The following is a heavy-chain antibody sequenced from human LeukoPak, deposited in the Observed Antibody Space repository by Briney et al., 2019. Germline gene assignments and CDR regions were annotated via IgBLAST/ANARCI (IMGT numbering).Heavy chain of an antibody. V-gene: IGHV3-23*01. Sequence: PGGSLRLSCAASGFTFSSYGMSWVRQAPGKGLEWVSAISGSGGSTYYADSVKGRFTISRDNSKNTLYLQMNSLRAEDTAVYYCARWGYSNYLIDYWGQGTLVTVSS. CDR2: ISGSGGST. CDR3: ARWGYSNYLIDY. J-gene: IGHJ4*02. CDR1: GFTFSSYG. D-gene: IGHD4-11*01.